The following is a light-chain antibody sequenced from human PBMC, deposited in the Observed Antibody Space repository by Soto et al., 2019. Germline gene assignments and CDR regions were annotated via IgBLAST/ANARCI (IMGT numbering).Light chain of an antibody. CDR1: QSVRGSY. V-gene: IGKV3-20*01. CDR3: QQYGSSST. Sequence: EMVLTQSPGTLSLSPWERATLSCRASQSVRGSYLAWYQQKPGQAPRLLIFGAASRATGIPDRFSGRGSGTDFTLTISRLEPEDFAVYYCQQYGSSSTFGQGTKVDIK. CDR2: GAA. J-gene: IGKJ1*01.